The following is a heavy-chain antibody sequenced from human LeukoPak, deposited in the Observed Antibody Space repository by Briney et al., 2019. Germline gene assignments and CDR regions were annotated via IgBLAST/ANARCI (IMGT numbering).Heavy chain of an antibody. Sequence: GGSLRLSCAASGFTFSSYWMSWVRQAPGKGLEWVANRKQDGSNKYYADSVKGRFTISRDNSKNTLYLQMNSLRTEDTAVYYCAKDGSSDEYSSGFDYWGQGTLVTVSS. D-gene: IGHD6-19*01. CDR2: RKQDGSNK. CDR1: GFTFSSYW. CDR3: AKDGSSDEYSSGFDY. V-gene: IGHV3-7*01. J-gene: IGHJ4*02.